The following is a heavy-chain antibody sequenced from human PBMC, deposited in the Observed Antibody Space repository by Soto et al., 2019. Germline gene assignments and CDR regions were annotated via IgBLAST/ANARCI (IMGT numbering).Heavy chain of an antibody. D-gene: IGHD6-19*01. V-gene: IGHV1-8*01. CDR1: GYTFTSYD. CDR2: MNPNSGNT. CDR3: ARWVGPIAVAGPSYYYYGMDV. Sequence: ASVKVSCKAPGYTFTSYDINWVRQATGQGLEWMGWMNPNSGNTGYAQKFQGRVTMTRNTSISTAYMELSSLRSEDTAVYYCARWVGPIAVAGPSYYYYGMDVWGQGTTVTVSS. J-gene: IGHJ6*02.